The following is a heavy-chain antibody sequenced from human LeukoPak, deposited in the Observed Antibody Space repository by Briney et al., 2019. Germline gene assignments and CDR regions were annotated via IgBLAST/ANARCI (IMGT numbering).Heavy chain of an antibody. CDR2: IYYSGST. V-gene: IGHV4-59*08. CDR1: GGSISSYY. J-gene: IGHJ5*02. CDR3: ERQGDAIAVAGSSWFDP. D-gene: IGHD6-19*01. Sequence: PSETLSLTCTVSGGSISSYYWSWIRQPPGKGLEWIGYIYYSGSTNYNPSLKSRVTISVDTSKNQFSLKLSSVTAADTAVYYCERQGDAIAVAGSSWFDPWGQGTLVTVSS.